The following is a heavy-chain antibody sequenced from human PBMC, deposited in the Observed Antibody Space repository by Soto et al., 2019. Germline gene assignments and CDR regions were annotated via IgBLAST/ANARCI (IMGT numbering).Heavy chain of an antibody. CDR3: ARVTWFGELGNCIDS. J-gene: IGHJ5*01. CDR2: INHSGST. D-gene: IGHD3-10*01. V-gene: IGHV4-34*01. CDR1: GGSFSGYY. Sequence: SETLSLTCAVYGGSFSGYYWSWIRQPPGKGLEWIGEINHSGSTNYNPSLKSRVTISVDTSKNQFSLKLSSVTAADTAVYYCARVTWFGELGNCIDSRGQGTLVTVSS.